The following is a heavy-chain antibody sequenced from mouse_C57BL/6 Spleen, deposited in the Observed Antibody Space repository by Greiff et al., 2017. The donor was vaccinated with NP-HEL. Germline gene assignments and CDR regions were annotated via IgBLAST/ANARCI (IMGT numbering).Heavy chain of an antibody. V-gene: IGHV5-4*01. J-gene: IGHJ4*01. CDR2: ISDGGSYT. CDR1: GFTFSSYA. Sequence: EVKVVESGGGLVKPGGSLKLSCAASGFTFSSYAMSWVRQTPEKRLEWVATISDGGSYTYYPDNVKGRFTISRDNAKNNLYLQMSQLKSEDTAMYYCARDYGSPYYAMDYWGQGTSVTVSS. CDR3: ARDYGSPYYAMDY. D-gene: IGHD1-1*01.